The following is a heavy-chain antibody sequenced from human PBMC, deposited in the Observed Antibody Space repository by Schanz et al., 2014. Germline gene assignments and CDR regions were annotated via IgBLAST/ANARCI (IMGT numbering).Heavy chain of an antibody. D-gene: IGHD5-12*01. J-gene: IGHJ5*02. CDR2: IISIRGIP. Sequence: QVQLVQSGAEVKKPGASVKVSCKASGYTFTSYGISWVRQAPGQALEWMGRIISIRGIPNYAQKFQGRVTFTADKATSTAYMELSSLKSEDTAVYYCARGPLGTRPWGQGTLVTVSS. V-gene: IGHV1-69*04. CDR3: ARGPLGTRP. CDR1: GYTFTSYG.